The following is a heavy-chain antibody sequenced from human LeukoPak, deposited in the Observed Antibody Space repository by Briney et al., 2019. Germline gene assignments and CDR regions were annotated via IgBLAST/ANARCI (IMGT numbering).Heavy chain of an antibody. V-gene: IGHV4-4*02. CDR2: IYHNGTP. J-gene: IGHJ6*02. Sequence: SGTLSLTCAVSVGSISSGNWWSWVRQPPGKGVEWIGEIYHNGTPNYSPSLKRRVTISADTFNNHFSLKLTSVTAADTAVYYCATAPILRGEGGEHYKYGMDVWGQGTTVIVSS. CDR3: ATAPILRGEGGEHYKYGMDV. CDR1: VGSISSGNW. D-gene: IGHD2-2*02.